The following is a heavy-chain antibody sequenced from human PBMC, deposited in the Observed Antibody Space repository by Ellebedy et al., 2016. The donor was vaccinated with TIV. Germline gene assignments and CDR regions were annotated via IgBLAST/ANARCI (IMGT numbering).Heavy chain of an antibody. D-gene: IGHD6-6*01. Sequence: MPSETLSLTCAVYVGSFSGYYWSWIRQPPGKGLEWIGEINHSGSTNYNPSLKSRVTISVDTAKNQFSLKVNSGTAADTAVDYCSRGKSNQHRSIVARPYDYWGQGTLVTVSS. CDR1: VGSFSGYY. V-gene: IGHV4-34*01. J-gene: IGHJ4*02. CDR2: INHSGST. CDR3: SRGKSNQHRSIVARPYDY.